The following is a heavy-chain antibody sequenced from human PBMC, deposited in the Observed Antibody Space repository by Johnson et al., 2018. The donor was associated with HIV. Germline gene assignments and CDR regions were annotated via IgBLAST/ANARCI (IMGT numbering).Heavy chain of an antibody. CDR2: ISYDGSNK. CDR1: GFTLSSYA. Sequence: QVQLVESGGGVVQPGRSLRLSCAASGFTLSSYAMHWVRQAPGKGLEWVAVISYDGSNKYYADSVKGRFTIPGDNSKNTVYLQLNSLIVEDTALYYCAIDGDDGDEADDTKGAFDIWGQGTMVTVSS. J-gene: IGHJ3*02. V-gene: IGHV3-30*04. D-gene: IGHD3-9*01. CDR3: AIDGDDGDEADDTKGAFDI.